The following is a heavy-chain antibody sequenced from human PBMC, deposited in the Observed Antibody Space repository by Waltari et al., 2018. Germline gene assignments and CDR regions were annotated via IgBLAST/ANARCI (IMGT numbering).Heavy chain of an antibody. Sequence: QVQLVQSGAEVKKPGASVKVSCKASGYTFTGYYMHWVRQAPGQGLEWMGRINPNSGGTNYAQKLQGRVTMTRDTSNSTDYMELSRLRSDDTAVYYCARDLMGGYYYCDYWGQGTLGTVSS. J-gene: IGHJ4*02. CDR1: GYTFTGYY. D-gene: IGHD3-22*01. V-gene: IGHV1-2*02. CDR3: ARDLMGGYYYCDY. CDR2: INPNSGGT.